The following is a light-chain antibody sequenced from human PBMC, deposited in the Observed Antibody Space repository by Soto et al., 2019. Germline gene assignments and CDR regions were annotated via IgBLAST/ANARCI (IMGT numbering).Light chain of an antibody. CDR1: SSDVGGYKY. J-gene: IGLJ3*02. CDR2: EVS. CDR3: SSYTSSSTWV. Sequence: QSALTQPASVSGSPGQSITISCTGTSSDVGGYKYVSWYQHHPGKAPKLMIYEVSNRPSGVSNRFSGSKSGNTASLTISGLQAEDEAHYYCSSYTSSSTWVFGGGTKLTVL. V-gene: IGLV2-14*01.